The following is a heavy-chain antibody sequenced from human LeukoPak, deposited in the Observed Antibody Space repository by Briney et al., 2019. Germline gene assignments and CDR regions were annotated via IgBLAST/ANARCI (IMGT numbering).Heavy chain of an antibody. CDR1: GLTYYSYA. CDR3: AKADYYDFWSGYFDY. D-gene: IGHD3-3*01. CDR2: LSGCGGST. V-gene: IGHV3-23*01. Sequence: GASLRLLYGVWGLTYYSYAMSGVRHPPAKARVGGLALSGCGGSTYYADSVKGRFIISRDNSKNTLYLQMNSLRAEDTAVYYCAKADYYDFWSGYFDYWGQGTLVTVSS. J-gene: IGHJ4*02.